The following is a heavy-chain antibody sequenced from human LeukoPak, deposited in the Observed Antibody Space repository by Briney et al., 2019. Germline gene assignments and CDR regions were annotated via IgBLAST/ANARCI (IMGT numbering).Heavy chain of an antibody. V-gene: IGHV1-8*01. CDR1: GYTFTSYD. D-gene: IGHD2-2*02. CDR3: ARTDRYCSSTSCYIEDY. Sequence: ASVEVSCKASGYTFTSYDINWVRQATGQGLEWMGWMNPNSGNTGYAQKFQGRVTMTRNTSISTAYMELSSLRSEDTAVYYCARTDRYCSSTSCYIEDYWGQGTLVTVSS. J-gene: IGHJ4*02. CDR2: MNPNSGNT.